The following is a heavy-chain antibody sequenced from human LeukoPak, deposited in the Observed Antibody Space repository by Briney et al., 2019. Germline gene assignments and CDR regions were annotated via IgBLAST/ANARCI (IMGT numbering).Heavy chain of an antibody. CDR2: ISSNGGST. CDR1: GFTFSSYA. CDR3: VKGNHGGSEHFDY. V-gene: IGHV3-64D*06. J-gene: IGHJ4*02. Sequence: GGSLRLSCSASGFTFSSYAMHWVRQAPGKGLDYVSAISSNGGSTYYANSVKGRFTISRDNSKNTLYPQMSSLRAEDTAVYYCVKGNHGGSEHFDYWGQGTLVTVSS. D-gene: IGHD1-14*01.